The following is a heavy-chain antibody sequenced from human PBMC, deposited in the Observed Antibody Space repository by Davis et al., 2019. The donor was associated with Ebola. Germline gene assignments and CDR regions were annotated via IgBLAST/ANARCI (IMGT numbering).Heavy chain of an antibody. CDR1: GGSISSGNNY. J-gene: IGHJ5*02. CDR3: ARVRVSRFDP. Sequence: SETLSLTCTVSGGSISSGNNYWSWIRQHPGKGLEWIGYIYVSGSTYYNPSLKSRVTISVDTSKNQFSLKLSSVTAPDTAVYYCARVRVSRFDPWGQGTLVTVSS. V-gene: IGHV4-31*03. CDR2: IYVSGST.